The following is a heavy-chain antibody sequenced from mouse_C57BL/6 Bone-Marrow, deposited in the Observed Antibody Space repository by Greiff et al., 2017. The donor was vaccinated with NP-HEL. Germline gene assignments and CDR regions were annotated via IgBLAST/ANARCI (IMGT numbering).Heavy chain of an antibody. Sequence: EVQLQQSGPVLVKPGASVKMSCKASGYTFTDYYMNWVKQSHGKSLEWIGVINPYNGGTSYNQKFKGKATLTVDKSSSTAYMELNSLTSEDSAVYYCARSHDYGSSRFAYWGQGTLVTVSA. V-gene: IGHV1-19*01. CDR3: ARSHDYGSSRFAY. CDR2: INPYNGGT. CDR1: GYTFTDYY. D-gene: IGHD1-1*01. J-gene: IGHJ3*01.